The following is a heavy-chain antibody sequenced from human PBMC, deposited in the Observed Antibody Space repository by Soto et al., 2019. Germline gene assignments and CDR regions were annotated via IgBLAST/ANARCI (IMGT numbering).Heavy chain of an antibody. CDR1: GLTFSSYD. CDR2: ISSSGRAM. V-gene: IGHV3-48*03. Sequence: PGGSLRLSCAASGLTFSSYDMNWVRQAPGKGLQWLSYISSSGRAMYYADSVKGRFTISRDNAKNTLYLQMNSLRAEDTAVYYWGRDPGNFYYYGMEVWGQGTTVTVSS. CDR3: GRDPGNFYYYGMEV. J-gene: IGHJ6*02.